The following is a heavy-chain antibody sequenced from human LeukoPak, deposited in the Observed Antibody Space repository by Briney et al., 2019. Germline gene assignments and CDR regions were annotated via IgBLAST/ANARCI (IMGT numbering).Heavy chain of an antibody. D-gene: IGHD6-19*01. CDR3: ARDGARHINIAVPGGDY. CDR1: GFTLSSYW. V-gene: IGHV3-7*01. CDR2: IKQDGREK. Sequence: GGSLRLSCAASGFTLSSYWMSWVRQAPWKGLEWVANIKQDGREKYYVDSVKGRFTISRDNAKNSLYLQMNSLRAEDTATYYCARDGARHINIAVPGGDYWGQGTLVTVSS. J-gene: IGHJ4*02.